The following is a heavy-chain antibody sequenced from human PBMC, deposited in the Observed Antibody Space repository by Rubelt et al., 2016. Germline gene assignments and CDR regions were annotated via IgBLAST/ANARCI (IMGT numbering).Heavy chain of an antibody. D-gene: IGHD1-26*01. CDR1: GGSISSSSYY. J-gene: IGHJ5*02. CDR3: ARHRAVVDVGFDP. Sequence: QLQLQESGPGLVKPSETLSLTCTVSGGSISSSSYYLGWIRQLPGKGLEWIGYIYYSGGTYYNPSLKSRVTLSWGRARNQFSLKLSSGTAAETAVDYCARHRAVVDVGFDPWGQGTLVTVSS. CDR2: IYYSGGT. V-gene: IGHV4-39*01.